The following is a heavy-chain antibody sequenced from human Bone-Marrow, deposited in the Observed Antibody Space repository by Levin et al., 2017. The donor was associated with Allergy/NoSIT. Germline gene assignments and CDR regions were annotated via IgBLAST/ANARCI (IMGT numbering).Heavy chain of an antibody. V-gene: IGHV3-15*01. D-gene: IGHD2-2*01. CDR2: IKSKANGGRG. CDR1: GFTFSDAW. J-gene: IGHJ4*02. Sequence: PGGSLRLSCAASGFTFSDAWMSWVRQTPGKGLEWVGRIKSKANGGRGDYGAPVKGRFTISRDDSRNTVYLQMNNLKTEDTAVYYCTTLLWYQLPDFDSWGQGTLVTVSS. CDR3: TTLLWYQLPDFDS.